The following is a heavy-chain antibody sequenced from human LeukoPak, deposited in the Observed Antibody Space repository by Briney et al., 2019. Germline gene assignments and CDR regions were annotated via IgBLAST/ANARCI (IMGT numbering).Heavy chain of an antibody. J-gene: IGHJ6*02. CDR2: ISNNGGST. V-gene: IGHV3-64D*09. CDR3: VKDSYGMDV. CDR1: GFTFSDSA. D-gene: IGHD2-21*01. Sequence: GGSLRLSCSASGFTFSDSAMHWVRQAPGKGLDYVSVISNNGGSTYYADSVKGRVTISRDNSKNTLYLQMSSLRAEVTAVYYCVKDSYGMDVWGQGTTVTVSS.